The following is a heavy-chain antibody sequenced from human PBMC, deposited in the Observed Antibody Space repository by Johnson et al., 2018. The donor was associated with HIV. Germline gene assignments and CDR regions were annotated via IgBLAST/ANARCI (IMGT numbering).Heavy chain of an antibody. D-gene: IGHD5-24*01. CDR2: ISYDGSNK. Sequence: QMQLVESGGGVVQPGRSLRLSCAASGFTFSSYAMHWVRQAPGKGLEWVAVISYDGSNKYYLGSVKGRFTISRENAKNSVYLQMKSLRAEDTAVYYCARRSGYAFDIWGQGTMVTVS. CDR1: GFTFSSYA. J-gene: IGHJ3*02. CDR3: ARRSGYAFDI. V-gene: IGHV3-30-3*01.